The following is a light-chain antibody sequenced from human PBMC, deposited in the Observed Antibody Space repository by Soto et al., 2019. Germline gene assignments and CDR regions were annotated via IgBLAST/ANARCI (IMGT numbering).Light chain of an antibody. V-gene: IGLV1-44*01. Sequence: QYVLTQPPSASATPGQRVTISCSGSNSNIGTNTVNWYQQLPGTAPRLLIYTNNQRPSGVPQRFSGSKTGTSASLAIGGLHSEDGADYYCAAWDDSLGAYVFGTGTKVTVL. CDR1: NSNIGTNT. J-gene: IGLJ1*01. CDR3: AAWDDSLGAYV. CDR2: TNN.